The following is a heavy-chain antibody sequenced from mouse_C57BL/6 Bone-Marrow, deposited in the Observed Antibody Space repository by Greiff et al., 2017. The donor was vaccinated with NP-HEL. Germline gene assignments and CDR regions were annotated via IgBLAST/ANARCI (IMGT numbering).Heavy chain of an antibody. CDR3: TLNPYCFDY. CDR1: GFPFSAAW. J-gene: IGHJ2*01. Sequence: VQLVESGGGLVQPGGSMKLSCAASGFPFSAAWMDWVRQSPEKGLEWVAEISNKANNHATYYAESVKGRFTISRADSKSSVDLQMNSLRAEDTGIYYCTLNPYCFDYWGQGTTLTVSS. CDR2: ISNKANNHAT. V-gene: IGHV6-6*01.